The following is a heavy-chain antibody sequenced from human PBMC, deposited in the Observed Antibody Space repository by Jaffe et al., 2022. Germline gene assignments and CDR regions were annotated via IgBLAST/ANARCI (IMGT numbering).Heavy chain of an antibody. V-gene: IGHV3-15*01. Sequence: EVQLVESGGGLVKPGGSLRLSCAASGFTFSNAWMSWVRQAPGKGLEWVGRIKSKTDGGTTDYAAPVKGRFTISRDDSKNTLYLQMNSLKTEDTAVYYCTTGGVQLEDDAFDIWGQGTMVTVSS. CDR1: GFTFSNAW. J-gene: IGHJ3*02. D-gene: IGHD1-1*01. CDR3: TTGGVQLEDDAFDI. CDR2: IKSKTDGGTT.